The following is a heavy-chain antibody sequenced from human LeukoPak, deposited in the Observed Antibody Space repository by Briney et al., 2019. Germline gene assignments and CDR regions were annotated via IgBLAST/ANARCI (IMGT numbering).Heavy chain of an antibody. V-gene: IGHV1-69*05. D-gene: IGHD2-2*01. CDR2: IIPIFGTA. Sequence: SVKVSCKASGGTFSSYAISWVRQAPGQGLEWMGGIIPIFGTANYAQKFQGRVTITTDESTSTAYMELSSLRSEDTAVYYCAIVVVPAATYYYYYMDVWGKGTTVTLSS. J-gene: IGHJ6*03. CDR1: GGTFSSYA. CDR3: AIVVVPAATYYYYYMDV.